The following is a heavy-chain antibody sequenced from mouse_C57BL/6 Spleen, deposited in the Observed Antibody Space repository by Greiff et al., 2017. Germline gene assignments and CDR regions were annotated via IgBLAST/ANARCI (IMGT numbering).Heavy chain of an antibody. V-gene: IGHV1-55*01. CDR3: ARGGVLITTPRGYFDV. D-gene: IGHD1-1*01. CDR1: GYTFTSYW. Sequence: QVQLQQSGAELVKPGASVKMSCKASGYTFTSYWITWVKQRPGQGLEWIGDIYPGSGSTNYNEKFKGKATLTVDTYSSTAYMQLSSLTSEDSAVYYCARGGVLITTPRGYFDVWGTGTTVTVSS. CDR2: IYPGSGST. J-gene: IGHJ1*03.